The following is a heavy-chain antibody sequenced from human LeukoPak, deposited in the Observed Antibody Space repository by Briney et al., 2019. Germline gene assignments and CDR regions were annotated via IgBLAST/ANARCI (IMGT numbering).Heavy chain of an antibody. Sequence: SETLSLTCTVSGGSISSYYWSWIRQPAGKGLEWIGRIYTSGSTNYNPSLKSRVTMSVDMSKNQFSLKLSSVTAADTAVYYCARSARLVPAAMMDVWGQGTTVTVSS. CDR2: IYTSGST. V-gene: IGHV4-4*07. D-gene: IGHD2-2*01. CDR1: GGSISSYY. CDR3: ARSARLVPAAMMDV. J-gene: IGHJ6*02.